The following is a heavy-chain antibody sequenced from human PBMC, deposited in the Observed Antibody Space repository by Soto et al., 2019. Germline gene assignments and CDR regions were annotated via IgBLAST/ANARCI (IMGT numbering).Heavy chain of an antibody. V-gene: IGHV4-61*01. CDR2: IFYRGTT. Sequence: QVQLQESGPGLVKPSETLSLTCTVSGGSVNSGTYYWSWIRQPPGKGLEWIGYIFYRGTTSYNPSLESRVTFSVDTSTNQFSLTLTSVTAADTAVYYCARSYTLLVAALGEWGQGTLVTVSS. CDR3: ARSYTLLVAALGE. J-gene: IGHJ1*01. D-gene: IGHD2-15*01. CDR1: GGSVNSGTYY.